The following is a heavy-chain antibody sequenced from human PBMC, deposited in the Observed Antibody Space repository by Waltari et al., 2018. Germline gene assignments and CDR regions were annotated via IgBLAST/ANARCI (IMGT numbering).Heavy chain of an antibody. J-gene: IGHJ4*02. Sequence: QLQLQESGPRLVKSSETLYVTCTVSGGSISTSTHYWAGIRQTPGKWPEWIGSVYYNGNAYYNPFLESRVTMSVDTSKNHFSLDLESVTTSDTSIYFCARSFGGSGSYKFDYWGQGILVTVSS. D-gene: IGHD3-10*01. CDR2: VYYNGNA. CDR1: GGSISTSTHY. V-gene: IGHV4-39*02. CDR3: ARSFGGSGSYKFDY.